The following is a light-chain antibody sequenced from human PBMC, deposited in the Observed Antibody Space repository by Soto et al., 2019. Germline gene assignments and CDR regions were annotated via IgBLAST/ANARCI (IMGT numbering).Light chain of an antibody. CDR2: AAS. CDR3: QQSSCFPLA. V-gene: IGKV1-12*01. J-gene: IGKJ3*01. CDR1: QGISSW. Sequence: DIQMTQSPSYVSASVGDRVTITCRASQGISSWLVWYQQKPGKAPKLLIYAASSLQSGVPARFSGSGSGTHFTLTFSNLQSEDFATYYCQQSSCFPLAFGPGTKVDLK.